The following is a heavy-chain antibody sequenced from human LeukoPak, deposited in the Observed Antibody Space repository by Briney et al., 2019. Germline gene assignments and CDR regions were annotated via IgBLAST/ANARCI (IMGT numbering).Heavy chain of an antibody. J-gene: IGHJ4*02. CDR3: ARVRGPLRFGEFAPNYFDY. CDR1: GFTFSTYN. V-gene: IGHV3-21*01. Sequence: PGGSLRLSCAASGFTFSTYNMNWVRQAPGKGLEWVSSISGSSSYIYYADSVKGRFSISRDNAKNSLYLQMNSLGAEDTAVYYCARVRGPLRFGEFAPNYFDYWGQGTLVTVSS. D-gene: IGHD3-10*01. CDR2: ISGSSSYI.